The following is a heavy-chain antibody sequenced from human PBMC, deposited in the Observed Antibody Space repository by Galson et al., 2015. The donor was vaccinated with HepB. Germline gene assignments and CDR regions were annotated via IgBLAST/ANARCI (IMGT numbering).Heavy chain of an antibody. CDR3: ARHVRLLLDL. CDR2: IYYSGST. Sequence: ETLSLTCTVSGGSISSSSYHWGWIRQPPGKGLEWIGSIYYSGSTYYNPSLKSRVTISVDTSKNQFSLKLSSVTAADTAVYYCARHVRLLLDLWGRGTLVTVSS. D-gene: IGHD6-19*01. CDR1: GGSISSSSYH. V-gene: IGHV4-39*01. J-gene: IGHJ2*01.